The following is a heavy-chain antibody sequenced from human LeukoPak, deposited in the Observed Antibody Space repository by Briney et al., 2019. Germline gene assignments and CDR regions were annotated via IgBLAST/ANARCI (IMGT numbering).Heavy chain of an antibody. CDR2: INYSGTT. V-gene: IGHV4-39*01. CDR3: GRLFDS. CDR1: GGAIISDNFY. J-gene: IGHJ4*02. Sequence: PETLSLTCTVSGGAIISDNFYWGWVRQPPGKGLEWVGSINYSGTTYYNPSLRSRVSISVDTSRTQFFLTLNSVTAADTAVYYCGRLFDSWGQGILVTVSS.